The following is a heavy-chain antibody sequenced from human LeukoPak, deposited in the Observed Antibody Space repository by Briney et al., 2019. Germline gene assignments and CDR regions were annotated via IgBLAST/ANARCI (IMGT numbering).Heavy chain of an antibody. CDR1: GYTFTSYG. CDR2: ISACNGNT. D-gene: IGHD3-22*01. J-gene: IGHJ6*02. V-gene: IGHV1-18*01. CDR3: ARAGFYDSSGYYYETYYYGMDV. Sequence: ASVKVSCKASGYTFTSYGISWVRQAPGQGLEWMGWISACNGNTNYAQKLQGRVTMTTDTSTSTAYMELRSLRSDDTAVYYCARAGFYDSSGYYYETYYYGMDVWGQGTTVTVSS.